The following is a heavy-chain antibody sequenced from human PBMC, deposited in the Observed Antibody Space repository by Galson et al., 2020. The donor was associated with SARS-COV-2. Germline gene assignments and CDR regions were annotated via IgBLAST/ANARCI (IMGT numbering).Heavy chain of an antibody. V-gene: IGHV4-31*03. D-gene: IGHD2-8*02. CDR3: ARDQRGGIAWWDWYFDL. CDR2: IDYSGSA. J-gene: IGHJ2*01. Sequence: SETLSLTCTVSGGSINSGNYFWSWIRQQPGKALEWIGYIDYSGSAFYNPPLKSRVTISVDTSQNQFSLSLSSVTAADTAVYYCARDQRGGIAWWDWYFDLWGRGTLVTVSS. CDR1: GGSINSGNYF.